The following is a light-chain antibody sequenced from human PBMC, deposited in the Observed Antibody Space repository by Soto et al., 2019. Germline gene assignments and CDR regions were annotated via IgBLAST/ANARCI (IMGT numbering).Light chain of an antibody. J-gene: IGKJ1*01. CDR1: QGISSY. Sequence: AIRMTQSPSSFSASTGDRVTITCRASQGISSYLAWYQQKPGKAPKLLIYAASTLQSGVPSRFSGSGSGTDFTLTISCLQSEDFATYYCQQYYSYPRTFGQGTKGGYQ. CDR3: QQYYSYPRT. CDR2: AAS. V-gene: IGKV1-8*01.